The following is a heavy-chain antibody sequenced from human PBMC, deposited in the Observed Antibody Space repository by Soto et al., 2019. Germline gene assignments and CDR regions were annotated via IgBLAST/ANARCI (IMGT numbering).Heavy chain of an antibody. D-gene: IGHD6-19*01. J-gene: IGHJ6*02. CDR2: VYYSGST. Sequence: PSETLSLTCTVSGGSISSSSYYWGWIRQPPGKGLEWIGSVYYSGSTYYNPSLKSRVTISVDTSKNQFYLKLSSVTAADTAVYYCASVGIAVAGTGYYYYGMDVWGQGTTVTVSS. CDR1: GGSISSSSYY. CDR3: ASVGIAVAGTGYYYYGMDV. V-gene: IGHV4-39*07.